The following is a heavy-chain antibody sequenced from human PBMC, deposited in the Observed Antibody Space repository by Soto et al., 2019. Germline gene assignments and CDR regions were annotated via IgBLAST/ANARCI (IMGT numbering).Heavy chain of an antibody. CDR1: GYTFTSYG. J-gene: IGHJ4*02. Sequence: ASDKVSCKASGYTFTSYGISWVRQAPGQGLEWMGWINPNSGGTNYAQKFQGWVTMTRDTSISTAYMELSRLRSDDTAVYYCARDWRGYYDILTGYEVYYFDYWGQGTLVTVSS. D-gene: IGHD3-9*01. CDR3: ARDWRGYYDILTGYEVYYFDY. CDR2: INPNSGGT. V-gene: IGHV1-2*04.